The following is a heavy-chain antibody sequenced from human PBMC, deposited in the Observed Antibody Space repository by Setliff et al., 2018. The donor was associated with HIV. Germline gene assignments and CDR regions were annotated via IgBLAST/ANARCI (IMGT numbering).Heavy chain of an antibody. J-gene: IGHJ6*03. D-gene: IGHD3-22*01. V-gene: IGHV1-24*01. Sequence: ASVKVSCKVSGFTLSEVSIHWVRQAPGKGLEWMGYFDPQDGETVYAQKFQGRVTITADESSSTAYMELSSLRSEDTAVYYCATGGYYYYDKSDYYYHIDVWGKGTTVTVSS. CDR2: FDPQDGET. CDR3: ATGGYYYYDKSDYYYHIDV. CDR1: GFTLSEVS.